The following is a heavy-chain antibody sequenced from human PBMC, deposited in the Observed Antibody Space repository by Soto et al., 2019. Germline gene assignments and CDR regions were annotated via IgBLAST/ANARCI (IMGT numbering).Heavy chain of an antibody. CDR1: GYTFTGYA. Sequence: QVQLVQSGAEEKKPGASVKVSCKASGYTFTGYAMHWVRQAPGQRLEWMGWINAGNVNTKYSQKFQGRVTITRDTSASAAYMELSSLSSEDTAVYYCARAVAVAADFDYWGQGTLVTVSS. V-gene: IGHV1-3*05. D-gene: IGHD6-19*01. CDR2: INAGNVNT. CDR3: ARAVAVAADFDY. J-gene: IGHJ4*02.